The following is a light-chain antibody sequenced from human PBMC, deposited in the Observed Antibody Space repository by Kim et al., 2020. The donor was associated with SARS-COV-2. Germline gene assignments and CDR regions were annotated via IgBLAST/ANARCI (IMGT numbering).Light chain of an antibody. Sequence: SYELTQPPSVSVAPGKTARITCGGNNIGSKSVHWYQQKPGQAPVLVIYYDSDRPSGIPERFSGSHSGNTATLTISRVEAGDEADYYCQVWDNNSNHPVFG. J-gene: IGLJ3*02. CDR1: NIGSKS. V-gene: IGLV3-21*04. CDR3: QVWDNNSNHPV. CDR2: YDS.